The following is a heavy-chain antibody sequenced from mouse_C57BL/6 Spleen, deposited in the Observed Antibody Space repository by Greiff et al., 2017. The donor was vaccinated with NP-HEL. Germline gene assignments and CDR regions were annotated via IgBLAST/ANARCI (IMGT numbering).Heavy chain of an antibody. CDR1: GYSITSGYY. Sequence: EVQLVESGPGLVKPSQSLSLTCSVTGYSITSGYYWNWIRQFPGNKLEWMGYISYDGSNNYNPSLKNRISITRDTSKNQFFLKLNSVTTEDTATYYCARAAYGNYLDDWGQGTTLTVSS. CDR2: ISYDGSN. J-gene: IGHJ2*01. CDR3: ARAAYGNYLDD. D-gene: IGHD2-10*02. V-gene: IGHV3-6*01.